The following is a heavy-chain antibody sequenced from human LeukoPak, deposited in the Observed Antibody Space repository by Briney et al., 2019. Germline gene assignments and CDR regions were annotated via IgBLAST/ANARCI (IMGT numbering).Heavy chain of an antibody. V-gene: IGHV3-7*01. J-gene: IGHJ4*02. CDR1: GFTFNTYW. CDR3: ARDQWWQFIAVAITSYFDC. Sequence: GGPLRLSCAASGFTFNTYWMSWVRQAPGKGLEWVANIKPDGSEKYYVDSVKGRFTISRDNAKNSLYLQMNSLRAEDTAVYYCARDQWWQFIAVAITSYFDCWGQGTLVTVSS. D-gene: IGHD6-19*01. CDR2: IKPDGSEK.